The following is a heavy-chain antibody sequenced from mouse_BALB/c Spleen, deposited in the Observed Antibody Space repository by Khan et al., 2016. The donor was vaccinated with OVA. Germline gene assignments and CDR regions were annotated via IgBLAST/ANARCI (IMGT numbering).Heavy chain of an antibody. CDR2: IDPENGNT. Sequence: EVQLQQSGAELVRPGALVKLSCKASGFNIKDYYMHWVKQRPEQGLVWIGRIDPENGNTIYDPKLQGKASITSDTSSNTAYLQLSSLTSEDTAVDYCARDGYSPWFAYWGQGTLVTVSA. D-gene: IGHD2-3*01. CDR3: ARDGYSPWFAY. CDR1: GFNIKDYY. J-gene: IGHJ3*01. V-gene: IGHV14-1*02.